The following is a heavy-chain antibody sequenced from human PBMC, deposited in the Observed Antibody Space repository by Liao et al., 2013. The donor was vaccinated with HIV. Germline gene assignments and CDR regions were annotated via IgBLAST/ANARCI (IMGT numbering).Heavy chain of an antibody. J-gene: IGHJ6*03. CDR2: INHSGST. D-gene: IGHD3-10*01. V-gene: IGHV4-34*01. CDR1: GGSFSGYY. CDR3: ARGHDKAGGSGLSTVGYYYYYMDV. Sequence: QVQLQQWGAGLLKPSETLSLTCAVYGGSFSGYYWSWIRQPPGKGLEWIGEINHSGSTNYNPSLKSRVTISVDTSKNQFSLKLSSVTAADTAVYYCARGHDKAGGSGLSTVGYYYYYMDVWGKGTTVTVAS.